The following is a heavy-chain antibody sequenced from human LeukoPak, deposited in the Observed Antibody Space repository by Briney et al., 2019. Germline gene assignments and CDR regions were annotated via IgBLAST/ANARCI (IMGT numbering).Heavy chain of an antibody. CDR1: GFTSSSYW. V-gene: IGHV3-7*01. D-gene: IGHD4-23*01. CDR2: INQDGSAQ. Sequence: GGSLRLFCAASGFTSSSYWMNWVRQASGKGLEWVANINQDGSAQNYVDSVKGRFTFSRDNAMNSLFLQMYNLRAEDTAVYYCARDVHGGAFDYWGQGTLVTVSS. J-gene: IGHJ4*02. CDR3: ARDVHGGAFDY.